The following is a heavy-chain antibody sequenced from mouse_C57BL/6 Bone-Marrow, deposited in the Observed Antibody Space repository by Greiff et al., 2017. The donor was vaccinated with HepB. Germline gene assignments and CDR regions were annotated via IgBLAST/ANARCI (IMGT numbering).Heavy chain of an antibody. Sequence: EVHLVESGGGLVQPGGSLSLSCAASGFTFTDYYMSWVRQPPGKALEWLGFIRNKANGYTTEYSASVKGRFTISRDNSQSILYLQMNALRAEDSATYYCARYGGDYDAVYAMDYWGQGTSVTVSS. D-gene: IGHD2-4*01. V-gene: IGHV7-3*01. CDR2: IRNKANGYTT. CDR3: ARYGGDYDAVYAMDY. J-gene: IGHJ4*01. CDR1: GFTFTDYY.